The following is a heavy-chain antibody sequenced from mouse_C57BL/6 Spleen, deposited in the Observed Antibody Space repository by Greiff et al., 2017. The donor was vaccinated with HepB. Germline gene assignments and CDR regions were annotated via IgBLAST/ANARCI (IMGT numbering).Heavy chain of an antibody. CDR1: GYAFTNYL. CDR3: AREGSIWFAY. D-gene: IGHD2-3*01. CDR2: INPGSGGT. J-gene: IGHJ3*01. Sequence: VQRVESGAELVRPGTSVKVSCKASGYAFTNYLIEWVKQRPGQGLEWIGVINPGSGGTNYKEKFKGKATLTADKSSSTAYMQLSSLTSEDSAVYFCAREGSIWFAYWGQGTLVTVSA. V-gene: IGHV1-54*01.